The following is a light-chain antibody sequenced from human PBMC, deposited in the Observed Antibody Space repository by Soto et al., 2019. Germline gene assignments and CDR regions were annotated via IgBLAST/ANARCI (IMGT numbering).Light chain of an antibody. CDR3: QAWDSSTEV. Sequence: SYELTQPPSVSVSPGQTASITCSGDKFGDKYACWYQQKPGQSHVLVIYQDSKRPSGIPERFSGSNSGNTATLTISGTQAMDEDDYYCQAWDSSTEVFGGGTKLTVL. J-gene: IGLJ2*01. CDR1: KFGDKY. V-gene: IGLV3-1*01. CDR2: QDS.